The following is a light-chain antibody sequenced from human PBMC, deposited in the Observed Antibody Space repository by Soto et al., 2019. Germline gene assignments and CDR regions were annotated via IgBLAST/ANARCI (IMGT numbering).Light chain of an antibody. CDR3: QQYNKWTPYT. CDR2: AAS. V-gene: IGKV3-15*01. CDR1: QSVSSN. Sequence: EIVMTQSPATLSVSPGERATLSCRASQSVSSNLAWYQQKPGQAPRLLIYAASTRATGIPARFSGSGSGTEFSLTISSLQSEDFAVYYCQQYNKWTPYTFGQGTKLEIK. J-gene: IGKJ2*01.